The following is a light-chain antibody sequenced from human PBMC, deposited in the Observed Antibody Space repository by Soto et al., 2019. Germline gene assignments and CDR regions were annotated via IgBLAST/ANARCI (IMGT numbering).Light chain of an antibody. CDR2: DVT. CDR1: SSDVGAYKY. J-gene: IGLJ1*01. V-gene: IGLV2-11*01. CDR3: CSYAGSYTWV. Sequence: QSALNQARSVYGSSGHSVSISYTETSSDVGAYKYVSWYQHYPGEAPKVMIYDVTQRPSGVPDRFSGTKSGNTASLTISGLQAEDEADYYCCSYAGSYTWVFGCGT.